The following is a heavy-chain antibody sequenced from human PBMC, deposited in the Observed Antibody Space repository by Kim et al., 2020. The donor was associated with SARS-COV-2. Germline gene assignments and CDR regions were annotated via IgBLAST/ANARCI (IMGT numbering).Heavy chain of an antibody. CDR3: ARWGGGWVQWLWDSGWFDP. CDR1: GGSISSYY. J-gene: IGHJ5*02. D-gene: IGHD6-19*01. Sequence: SETLSLTCTVSGGSISSYYWSWIRQPPGKGLEWIGYIYYSGSTNYNPSLKSRVTISVDTSKNQFSLKLSSVTAADTAVYYCARWGGGWVQWLWDSGWFDPWGQGTLVTVSS. V-gene: IGHV4-59*13. CDR2: IYYSGST.